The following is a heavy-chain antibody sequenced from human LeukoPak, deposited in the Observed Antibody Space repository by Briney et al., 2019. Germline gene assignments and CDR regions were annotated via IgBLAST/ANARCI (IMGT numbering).Heavy chain of an antibody. D-gene: IGHD2-2*01. CDR1: GGSSSSYY. CDR2: IYDSGST. CDR3: ARSIVVVPAAYFDY. V-gene: IGHV4-59*08. Sequence: SETLSLTCTVSGGSSSSYYWSWIRQPPGKGLEWIGYIYDSGSTNYNPSLKSRVTISVDTSKNQFSLKLSSVTAADTAVYYCARSIVVVPAAYFDYWGQGTLVTVSS. J-gene: IGHJ4*02.